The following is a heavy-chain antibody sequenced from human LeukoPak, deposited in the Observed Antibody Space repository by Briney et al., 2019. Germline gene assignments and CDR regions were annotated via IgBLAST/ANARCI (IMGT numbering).Heavy chain of an antibody. Sequence: GGSLRLSCVASGFSLRGYAMHWVRQAPGKGGLEWVTMISYDGRDQYYADSVKGRFAISRDDSKNTLFLQMNSLRVEDTAMYHCARIGLGVSFGSGFDYWGQGTLVTVTS. CDR1: GFSLRGYA. V-gene: IGHV3-30*09. J-gene: IGHJ4*02. D-gene: IGHD3-10*01. CDR3: ARIGLGVSFGSGFDY. CDR2: ISYDGRDQ.